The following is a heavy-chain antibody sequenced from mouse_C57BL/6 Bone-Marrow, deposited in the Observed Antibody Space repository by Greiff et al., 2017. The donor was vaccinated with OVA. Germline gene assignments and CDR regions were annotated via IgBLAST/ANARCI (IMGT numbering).Heavy chain of an antibody. V-gene: IGHV5-6*01. CDR2: ISSGGSYT. CDR1: GFTFISYG. CDR3: ARHALWDY. D-gene: IGHD1-1*02. Sequence: EVQLVESGGDLVKPGGSLKLSCAASGFTFISYGMSWVRQTPDKRLEWVATISSGGSYTYYPDSVKGRFTISRDNAKNTLYLQMSSLKSEDTAMYYCARHALWDYWGQGTTLTVSS. J-gene: IGHJ2*01.